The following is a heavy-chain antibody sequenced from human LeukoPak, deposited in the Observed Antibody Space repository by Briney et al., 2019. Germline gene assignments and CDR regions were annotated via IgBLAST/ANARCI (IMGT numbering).Heavy chain of an antibody. CDR2: IYSGDSDT. Sequence: GASLKISCKGSGSCFTSYLNGWVRQMPGKGLEWTGIIYSGDSDTSYSPSFEGQGTISADNSIRTAFLQCSRREASDTALYYCARQRFDYYDSSGYRRWITTGYFDYWGQGTLVTVS. CDR3: ARQRFDYYDSSGYRRWITTGYFDY. J-gene: IGHJ4*02. V-gene: IGHV5-51*01. D-gene: IGHD3-22*01. CDR1: GSCFTSYL.